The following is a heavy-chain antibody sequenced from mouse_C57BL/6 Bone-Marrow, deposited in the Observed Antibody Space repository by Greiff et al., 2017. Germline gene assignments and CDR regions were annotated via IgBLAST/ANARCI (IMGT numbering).Heavy chain of an antibody. CDR3: TAPSYGYDGDYFDY. D-gene: IGHD2-2*01. J-gene: IGHJ2*01. V-gene: IGHV6-3*01. CDR2: IRLKSDNYAT. CDR1: GFTFSNYW. Sequence: EVKLVESGGGLVQPGGSMKLSCVASGFTFSNYWMNWVRQSPEKGLEWVAQIRLKSDNYATHYAESVKGRFTISRDDSKSSVYLQMNNLRAEDTGIYYCTAPSYGYDGDYFDYWGQGTTLTVSS.